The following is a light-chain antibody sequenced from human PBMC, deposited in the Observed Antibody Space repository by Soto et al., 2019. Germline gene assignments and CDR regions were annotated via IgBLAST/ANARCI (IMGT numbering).Light chain of an antibody. J-gene: IGKJ5*01. Sequence: EIVMTQSPATLSVSQVERATLSFRASQIVSSSYLAWYQQKPGQAPRLLIYGASSRATGIPDRFSGSGSGTDFTLSISSLEPEDSAVYYCQQRSNWPSISFGQGTRLEI. CDR2: GAS. CDR1: QIVSSSY. V-gene: IGKV3D-20*02. CDR3: QQRSNWPSIS.